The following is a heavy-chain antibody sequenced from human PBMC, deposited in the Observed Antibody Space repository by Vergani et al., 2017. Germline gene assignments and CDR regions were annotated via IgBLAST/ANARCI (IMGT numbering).Heavy chain of an antibody. J-gene: IGHJ4*02. CDR1: GGTFSSYA. V-gene: IGHV7-4-1*02. D-gene: IGHD6-13*01. CDR2: INTNTGNP. Sequence: QVQLVQSGAEVKKPGSSVKVSCKASGGTFSSYAISWVRQAPGQGLEWMGWINTNTGNPTYAQGFTGRFVFSLDTSASTAYLQISSLNTEDTAVYYCARGASSRPLGGYWGQGTLVTVSS. CDR3: ARGASSRPLGGY.